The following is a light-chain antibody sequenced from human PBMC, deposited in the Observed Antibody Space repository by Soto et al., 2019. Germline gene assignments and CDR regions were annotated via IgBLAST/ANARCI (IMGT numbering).Light chain of an antibody. CDR1: SGHSSYT. J-gene: IGLJ3*02. CDR2: VDSDGSH. V-gene: IGLV4-69*01. Sequence: QPVLTQSPSASASLGASVKLTCTLSSGHSSYTIVWHQQRPDKGPRYLMNVDSDGSHYKGDGIPDRFSGSSSGTERYLTISSLQSEDEADYYCQTWATGPDWVFGGGTKLTVL. CDR3: QTWATGPDWV.